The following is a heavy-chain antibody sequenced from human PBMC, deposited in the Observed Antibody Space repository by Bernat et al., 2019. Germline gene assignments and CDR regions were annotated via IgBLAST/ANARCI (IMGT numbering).Heavy chain of an antibody. J-gene: IGHJ4*02. CDR2: IYYSWST. Sequence: QVQLQESGPGLVKPSETLSLTCTVSGGSISSYYWCWIRKRPGKGLEWVWYIYYSWSTNYNPSPKRRVTITVDTSKNQYSLKLSPVTAADSAAYYCAGGTGDFDYWGQGTLVTVSS. CDR3: AGGTGDFDY. D-gene: IGHD7-27*01. V-gene: IGHV4-59*01. CDR1: GGSISSYY.